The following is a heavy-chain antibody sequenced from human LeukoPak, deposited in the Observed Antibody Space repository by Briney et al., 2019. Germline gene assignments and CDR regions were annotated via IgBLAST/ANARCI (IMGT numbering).Heavy chain of an antibody. V-gene: IGHV4-61*02. D-gene: IGHD4-17*01. CDR2: IYIGGST. J-gene: IGHJ4*02. CDR3: ATHYGDSYFGF. Sequence: PSQTLSLTCNASGDFITSGTYYWNWIRQSAGNGLEWIGRIYIGGSTNYNPSLKGRVTISLDTSQNLFSLKLTSVTAADTAVYYCATHYGDSYFGFWDQGTLVTVSS. CDR1: GDFITSGTYY.